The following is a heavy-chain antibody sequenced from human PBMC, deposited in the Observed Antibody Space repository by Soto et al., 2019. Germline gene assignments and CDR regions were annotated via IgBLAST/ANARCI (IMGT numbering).Heavy chain of an antibody. D-gene: IGHD3-22*01. V-gene: IGHV1-24*01. CDR2: FDPEDGVT. CDR1: GFTLTRLS. CDR3: AVGPTRQRRGLIDS. Sequence: QVHLVQSGAEVKKPGASVKVSCKVSGFTLTRLSVHWVRQAPGKGLEWMGGFDPEDGVTIYAQKFQGRVTMTEDTATDTVDMERTSLRSEDTAMYYCAVGPTRQRRGLIDSWGQGTLLTVSS. J-gene: IGHJ4*02.